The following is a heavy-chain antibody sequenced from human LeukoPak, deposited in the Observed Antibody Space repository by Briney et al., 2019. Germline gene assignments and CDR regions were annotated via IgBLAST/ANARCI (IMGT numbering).Heavy chain of an antibody. J-gene: IGHJ4*02. V-gene: IGHV3-23*01. CDR3: AKDRKGWNYFGY. D-gene: IGHD6-19*01. CDR2: ISGSGGST. Sequence: AGGSLRLSCAASGFTFSSYAMSWVRQAPGKELEWVSAISGSGGSTYYADSVKGRFTISRDNSKNTLYLQMNSLRAEDTAVYYCAKDRKGWNYFGYWGQGTLVTVSS. CDR1: GFTFSSYA.